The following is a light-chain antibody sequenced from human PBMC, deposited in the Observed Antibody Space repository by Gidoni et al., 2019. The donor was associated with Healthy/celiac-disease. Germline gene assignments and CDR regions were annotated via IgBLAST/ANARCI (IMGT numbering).Light chain of an antibody. V-gene: IGKV3-11*01. J-gene: IGKJ1*01. Sequence: ESVLTQSPATLSLSPGERATLSCRASQSVSSYLAWYQLKPGQAPRLHIYDASTRATGIPARFSGSGSGTDFTLTISRLEPEDFAVYYCPQRSNWPPTWTFGQGTKVEIK. CDR1: QSVSSY. CDR3: PQRSNWPPTWT. CDR2: DAS.